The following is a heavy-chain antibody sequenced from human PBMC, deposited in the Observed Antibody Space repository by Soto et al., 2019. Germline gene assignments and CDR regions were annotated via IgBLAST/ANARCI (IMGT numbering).Heavy chain of an antibody. J-gene: IGHJ3*02. CDR1: GFTFTSSS. Sequence: SVKVSCKASGFTFTSSSMQWVRQARGQRLEWIGWIVVGSGNTNYAQKFQERVTITRDMSTSTAYMELSSLRSEDTAVYYCAAYDFWSGYSLDAFDTWGQGTMVTVSS. CDR2: IVVGSGNT. CDR3: AAYDFWSGYSLDAFDT. V-gene: IGHV1-58*02. D-gene: IGHD3-3*01.